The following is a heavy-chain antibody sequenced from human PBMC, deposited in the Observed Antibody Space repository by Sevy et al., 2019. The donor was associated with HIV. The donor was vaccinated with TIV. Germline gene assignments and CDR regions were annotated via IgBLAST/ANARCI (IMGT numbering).Heavy chain of an antibody. Sequence: GGPLRPSVAASGFTFSIYSLNWFRKAPGKALEGSPSLIGIIIYIYYADSVKGRFTISRDNAKSSLYLQMNSLRAEDTAVYYCARTGCSITSCLTADAFDIWGQGTLVTVSS. CDR1: GFTFSIYS. V-gene: IGHV3-21*06. J-gene: IGHJ3*02. CDR2: LIGIIIYI. CDR3: ARTGCSITSCLTADAFDI. D-gene: IGHD2-2*01.